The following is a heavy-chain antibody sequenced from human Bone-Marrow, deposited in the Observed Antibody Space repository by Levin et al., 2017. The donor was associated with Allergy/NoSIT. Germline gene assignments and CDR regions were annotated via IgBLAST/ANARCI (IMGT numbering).Heavy chain of an antibody. D-gene: IGHD3-22*01. Sequence: GASVKVSCKASGGTFSSYAISWVRQAPGQGLEWMGGIIPIFGTANYAQKVQGRVTITADKSTSTAYMELSSLRSEDTAVYYCARDPGGSSGSHDAFDSWGQGTMVTVSS. V-gene: IGHV1-69*06. CDR3: ARDPGGSSGSHDAFDS. J-gene: IGHJ3*02. CDR1: GGTFSSYA. CDR2: IIPIFGTA.